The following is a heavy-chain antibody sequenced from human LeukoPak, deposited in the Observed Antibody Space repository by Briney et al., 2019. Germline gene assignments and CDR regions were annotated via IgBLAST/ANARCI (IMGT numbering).Heavy chain of an antibody. V-gene: IGHV3-23*01. CDR3: AKDLGRYRNNFFDY. CDR2: ISGSGGGT. J-gene: IGHJ4*02. CDR1: GFTFSSIA. D-gene: IGHD1-26*01. Sequence: PGGSLRLSCAASGFTFSSIAMSWVRQAPDKGLEWVSTISGSGGGTYYADSVKGRFTISRDDSKNTLYLQMNSLRADDTAVYYCAKDLGRYRNNFFDYWGQGNLVTVS.